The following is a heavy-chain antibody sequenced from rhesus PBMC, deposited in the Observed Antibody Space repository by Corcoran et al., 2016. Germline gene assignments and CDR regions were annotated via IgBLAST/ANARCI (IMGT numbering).Heavy chain of an antibody. J-gene: IGHJ6*01. D-gene: IGHD5-42*01. CDR3: ARVSPRDTVGTDAGLDS. CDR1: GGSFSSYW. CDR2: SNGNIGRT. Sequence: QVQLPESGPGLVKPSETLSLPCAVSGGSFSSYWWRWIRQPPGKGLEWIGESNGNIGRTNYNPPLKSRVTIPKDASKNQFSLKLSSVTAADTAVYYCARVSPRDTVGTDAGLDSWGQGVVVTVSS. V-gene: IGHV4-80*01.